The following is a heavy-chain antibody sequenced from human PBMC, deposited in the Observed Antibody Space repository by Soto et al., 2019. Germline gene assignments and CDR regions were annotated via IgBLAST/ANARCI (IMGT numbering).Heavy chain of an antibody. V-gene: IGHV4-59*08. CDR1: GGSISSYY. J-gene: IGHJ4*02. CDR3: ARRYGGNLDY. D-gene: IGHD1-26*01. Sequence: QVQLQESGPGLVKPSETLSLTCTVSGGSISSYYWSWIRQPPGKGLEWIGYIYYSGSTNYNPSLKRRVTIPVAPSTNQFSPKLSSVTAADTAVYYCARRYGGNLDYWGQGTLVTVSS. CDR2: IYYSGST.